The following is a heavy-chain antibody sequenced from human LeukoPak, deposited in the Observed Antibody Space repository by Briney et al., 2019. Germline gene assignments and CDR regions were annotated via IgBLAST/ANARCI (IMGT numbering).Heavy chain of an antibody. D-gene: IGHD1-26*01. Sequence: GGSLRLSCAASGFSFSDYQMSWIRQAPGKGLEWVSYITNSGRSMHYGESVRGRFTISRDNAKNTLFLEMNSLRADDTAVYFCARERSGSYFTSDFWGQGTVVTVSS. V-gene: IGHV3-11*01. CDR3: ARERSGSYFTSDF. CDR2: ITNSGRSM. J-gene: IGHJ3*01. CDR1: GFSFSDYQ.